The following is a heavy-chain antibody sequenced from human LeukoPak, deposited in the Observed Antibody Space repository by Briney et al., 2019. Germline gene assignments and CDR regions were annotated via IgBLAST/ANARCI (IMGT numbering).Heavy chain of an antibody. CDR1: GFTFSDAW. V-gene: IGHV3-15*01. Sequence: GGSLRLSCAVSGFTFSDAWMIWVRQAPGKGLEWVGRIKNEADGGAAEYAAPMKGRFTISRDDSKNTLYLQMNSLKTDDTAVYYCATDLRWELQFDYWGQGTLVTVSS. J-gene: IGHJ4*02. D-gene: IGHD1-26*01. CDR3: ATDLRWELQFDY. CDR2: IKNEADGGAA.